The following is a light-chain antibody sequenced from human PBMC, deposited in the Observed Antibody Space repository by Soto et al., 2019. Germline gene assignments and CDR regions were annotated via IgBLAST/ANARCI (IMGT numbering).Light chain of an antibody. J-gene: IGKJ5*01. CDR3: QQYGSSPIT. V-gene: IGKV3-20*01. CDR2: GAS. CDR1: QIVSSSY. Sequence: EIVLTQSPGTLSLSPGERATLSCRASQIVSSSYLSWYQQKPGQAPGLLIYGASSRATGIPDRFSGSGSGTDFTLTISRLEPEDFAVYYCQQYGSSPITFGQGTRLEIK.